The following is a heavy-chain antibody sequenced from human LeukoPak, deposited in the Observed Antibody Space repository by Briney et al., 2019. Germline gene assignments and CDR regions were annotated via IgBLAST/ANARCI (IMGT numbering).Heavy chain of an antibody. CDR2: INHSGST. J-gene: IGHJ5*02. V-gene: IGHV4-39*07. Sequence: PSETLSLTCTVSGGSISSSSYYWGWIRQPPGKGLEWIGEINHSGSTNYNPSLKSRVTISVDTSKNQFSLKLSSVTAADTAVYYCARGIYLRSWGQGTLVTVSS. D-gene: IGHD2/OR15-2a*01. CDR3: ARGIYLRS. CDR1: GGSISSSSYY.